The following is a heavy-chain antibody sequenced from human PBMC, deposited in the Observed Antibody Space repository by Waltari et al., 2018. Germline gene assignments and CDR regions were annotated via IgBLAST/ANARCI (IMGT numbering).Heavy chain of an antibody. Sequence: EVQLEESGGGMIQPGGSLRLSCAASGFTVSSHFMSWVRRAPGKGLEWVSVIYRGGDTYCADSVKGRFTLSRDNFKNALNLQMNGLRAEDTAVYYCARGSYDSSGIRLGMDVWGQGTTITVSS. D-gene: IGHD3-22*01. V-gene: IGHV3-53*01. CDR2: IYRGGDT. CDR3: ARGSYDSSGIRLGMDV. CDR1: GFTVSSHF. J-gene: IGHJ6*02.